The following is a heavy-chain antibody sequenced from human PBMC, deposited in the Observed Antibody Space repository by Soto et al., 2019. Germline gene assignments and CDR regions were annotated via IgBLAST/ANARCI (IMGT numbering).Heavy chain of an antibody. Sequence: SETLSLTCAVYGGSFSGYYWSWIRQPPGKGLEWIGEINHSGSTNYNPALKSRGSLSVDTSKNQFSRKLSSVIAADTAVYYCARGGQLEKNMDVWGQGTTVT. CDR2: INHSGST. J-gene: IGHJ6*02. D-gene: IGHD6-6*01. V-gene: IGHV4-34*01. CDR1: GGSFSGYY. CDR3: ARGGQLEKNMDV.